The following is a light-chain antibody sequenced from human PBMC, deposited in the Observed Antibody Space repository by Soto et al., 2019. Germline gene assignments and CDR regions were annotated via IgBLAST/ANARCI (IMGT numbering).Light chain of an antibody. CDR2: GAS. CDR3: QQYVSSPQT. V-gene: IGKV3-20*01. J-gene: IGKJ1*01. CDR1: QSVSSSY. Sequence: ILLTQSPGTLSLSPGEIATLSCIASQSVSSSYLAWYQQKPGQAPRLLIYGASNRATGIPDRFSGSGSGTDFTLTISRLEPEDFAMYFCQQYVSSPQTFGQGTKVDIK.